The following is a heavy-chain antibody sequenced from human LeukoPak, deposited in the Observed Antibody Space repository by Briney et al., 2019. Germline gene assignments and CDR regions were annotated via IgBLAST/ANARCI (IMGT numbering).Heavy chain of an antibody. CDR2: IYSGGRT. CDR1: GLSVSSNH. D-gene: IGHD6-19*01. CDR3: AGGVAVAGLDY. J-gene: IGHJ4*02. Sequence: PGGSLRLSCAASGLSVSSNHMNWVRQAPGKGLEWVSVIYSGGRTYYTDSVRGRFSISRDNSKNTLYPQMNSLRVEDTAVYFCAGGVAVAGLDYWGQGTLVTVSS. V-gene: IGHV3-53*01.